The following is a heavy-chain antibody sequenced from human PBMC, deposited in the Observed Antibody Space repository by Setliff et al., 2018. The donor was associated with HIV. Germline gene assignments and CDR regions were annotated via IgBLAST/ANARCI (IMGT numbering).Heavy chain of an antibody. D-gene: IGHD1-26*01. V-gene: IGHV1-69*05. CDR1: GYTFSSYG. J-gene: IGHJ6*02. CDR2: IIPIFGTA. CDR3: ARTGIIVGATPYYYYGMDV. Sequence: SVKVSCKASGYTFSSYGISWVRQAPGQGVEWMGGIIPIFGTANYAQKFQGRVTITTDESTSTAYMELSSLRSEETAVYYCARTGIIVGATPYYYYGMDVWGQGTTVTVSS.